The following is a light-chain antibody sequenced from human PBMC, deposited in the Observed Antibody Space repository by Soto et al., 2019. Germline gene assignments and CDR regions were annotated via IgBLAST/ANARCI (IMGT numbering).Light chain of an antibody. J-gene: IGKJ1*01. V-gene: IGKV3-20*01. Sequence: ESGLTQSPGTLSLSPGERATLSCRASQSVSNNYIARYQQKPGQAPRLLIYGASSRATGVPDRFSGSGSGTDFTLTISRLEPEDLAVYYCQQYGSSPWTFGQGTKVEIK. CDR3: QQYGSSPWT. CDR1: QSVSNNY. CDR2: GAS.